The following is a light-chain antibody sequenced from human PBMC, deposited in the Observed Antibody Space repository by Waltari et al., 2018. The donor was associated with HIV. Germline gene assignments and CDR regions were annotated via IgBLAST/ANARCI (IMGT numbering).Light chain of an antibody. CDR1: QGINNA. CDR3: QQYSTTLMLT. J-gene: IGKJ1*01. Sequence: DIQMTQSPSSLSASVGDRVTITCRATQGINNALAWYQQKPGTAPKLLTYGTSILERGVPSRFSGSGSGTDYSLTISSLQPEDFATYYCQQYSTTLMLTFGQGTKVEIK. V-gene: IGKV1-NL1*01. CDR2: GTS.